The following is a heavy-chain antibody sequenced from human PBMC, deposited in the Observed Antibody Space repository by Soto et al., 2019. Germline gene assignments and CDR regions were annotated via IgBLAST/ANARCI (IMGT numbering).Heavy chain of an antibody. CDR2: ISYEGSNN. CDR3: ARGAEYQLLSRDYFYGMDV. J-gene: IGHJ6*02. D-gene: IGHD2-2*01. CDR1: GFTFNSHG. V-gene: IGHV3-30*03. Sequence: QVQLVEAGGGVVQPGRSLRLSCGASGFTFNSHGMHWVRQAPGKGLEWVAVISYEGSNNFYAESVKGRFTISRDNSKKTVYIQMNSLRREDTAVYYCARGAEYQLLSRDYFYGMDVWGQGTTVTVSS.